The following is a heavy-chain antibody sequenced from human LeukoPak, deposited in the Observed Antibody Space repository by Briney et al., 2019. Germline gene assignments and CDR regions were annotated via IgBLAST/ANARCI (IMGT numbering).Heavy chain of an antibody. CDR3: ATRAPYYGGYVGYYFDY. CDR1: GFTFSSYA. V-gene: IGHV3-23*01. D-gene: IGHD5-12*01. J-gene: IGHJ4*02. Sequence: PGGSLRLSCAASGFTFSSYAMSWVRQAPGKGLEWVSAISGSGGSTYYADSVKGRFTISRDNSKNTLYLQMNSLRAEDTAVYYCATRAPYYGGYVGYYFDYWGQGTLVTVSS. CDR2: ISGSGGST.